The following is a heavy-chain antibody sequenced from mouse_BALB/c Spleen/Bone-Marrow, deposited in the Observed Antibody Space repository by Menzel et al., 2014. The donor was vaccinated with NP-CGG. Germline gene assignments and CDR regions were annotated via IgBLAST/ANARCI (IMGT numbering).Heavy chain of an antibody. J-gene: IGHJ2*01. D-gene: IGHD1-1*01. CDR3: AREGIITVDY. CDR2: SFHGNVIT. V-gene: IGHV1S56*01. Sequence: VQILESEPELVKPGASVRISCKVSGYTFTRYYLHWVQQRPGQGLEWIGWSFHGNVITKYNEKFKGKATVTAYKSSSTSYMQFSSLTSEYSAVYFCAREGIITVDYWGQVSTLTVSS. CDR1: GYTFTRYY.